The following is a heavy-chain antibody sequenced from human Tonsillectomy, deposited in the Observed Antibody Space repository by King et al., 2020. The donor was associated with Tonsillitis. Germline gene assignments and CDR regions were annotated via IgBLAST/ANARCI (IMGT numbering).Heavy chain of an antibody. V-gene: IGHV3-30-3*01. Sequence: VQLVESGGGVVQPGRSLRLSCAASGFTFRNYAMHWVRQAPGKGLVWGAVISYDGSNKYYADSVKGRFTISRDNSKNTLYLQMNSLRAEDTAVYYCARDGYTNCGDYYYYYMDVWGKGTTVTVSS. J-gene: IGHJ6*03. D-gene: IGHD5-18*01. CDR2: ISYDGSNK. CDR1: GFTFRNYA. CDR3: ARDGYTNCGDYYYYYMDV.